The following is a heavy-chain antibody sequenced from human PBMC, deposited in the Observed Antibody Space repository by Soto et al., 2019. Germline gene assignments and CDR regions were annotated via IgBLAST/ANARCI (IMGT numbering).Heavy chain of an antibody. J-gene: IGHJ5*02. D-gene: IGHD6-19*01. Sequence: GGSLRLSCAASGFTFDNYAMHWVRQAPGKGLEWVAGASWNSDSMTYADSVKGRFTISRDNAKSSVYLQMNSLRAEDTAFYYCAKLDRSYSIGRFDLWGQGALVTVSS. CDR1: GFTFDNYA. CDR3: AKLDRSYSIGRFDL. CDR2: ASWNSDSM. V-gene: IGHV3-9*01.